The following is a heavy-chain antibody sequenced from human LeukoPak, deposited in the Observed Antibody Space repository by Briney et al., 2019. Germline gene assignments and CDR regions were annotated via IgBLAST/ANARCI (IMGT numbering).Heavy chain of an antibody. CDR1: GGSISSGGYS. V-gene: IGHV4-30-2*01. D-gene: IGHD3-3*01. CDR2: IYHSGST. Sequence: SETLSLTCAVSGGSISSGGYSWSWIRQPPGKGLEWIGYIYHSGSTYYNPSLESRVTISVGRSKNQFSLKLSSVTAADTAVYYCARGYYDFWSGYRSEAVWGKGTTVTVSS. CDR3: ARGYYDFWSGYRSEAV. J-gene: IGHJ6*04.